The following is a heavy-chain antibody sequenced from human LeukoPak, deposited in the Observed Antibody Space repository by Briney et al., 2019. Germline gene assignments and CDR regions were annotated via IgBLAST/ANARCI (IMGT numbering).Heavy chain of an antibody. Sequence: SETLSLTCTVYGGSISSYYWSWIRQPPGKGLEWIGYIYSSGSTNYNPSLKSRVTISVDTSKNHFSLKLSSVTAADTAVYYCARTLVAATDYFDYWGQGALVTVSS. D-gene: IGHD6-19*01. CDR3: ARTLVAATDYFDY. CDR2: IYSSGST. CDR1: GGSISSYY. V-gene: IGHV4-59*01. J-gene: IGHJ4*02.